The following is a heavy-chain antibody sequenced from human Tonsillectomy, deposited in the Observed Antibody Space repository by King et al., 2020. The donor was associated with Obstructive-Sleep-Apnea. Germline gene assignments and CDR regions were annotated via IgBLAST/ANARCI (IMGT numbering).Heavy chain of an antibody. D-gene: IGHD3-10*01. J-gene: IGHJ5*02. CDR1: GGSISSGDYY. CDR2: IYYSGST. Sequence: VQLQESGPGLVKPSQTLSLTCTVSGGSISSGDYYWSWIRQHPGKGLEWIGNIYYSGSTNYKPSLKSRVTISVDTSKNQFSLKLSSVTAADTAVYYCARALMVRGIIRWFDPWGQGTLVTVSS. V-gene: IGHV4-31*03. CDR3: ARALMVRGIIRWFDP.